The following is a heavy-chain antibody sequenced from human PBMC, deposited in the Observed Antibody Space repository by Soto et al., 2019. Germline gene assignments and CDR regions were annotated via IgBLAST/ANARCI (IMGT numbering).Heavy chain of an antibody. J-gene: IGHJ4*02. D-gene: IGHD6-13*01. V-gene: IGHV3-30*18. CDR2: IASDGKDK. Sequence: QVQLVESGGGVVQPGRSLKLSCAASGFTFSNYAIHWVRQAPGKGLEWMAVIASDGKDKRYVDSAKGRFTISRDNSKNTVYLQMDSLRGEDTAVYYCAKDGTIGAADYFFDFWGQGSLVTVSS. CDR1: GFTFSNYA. CDR3: AKDGTIGAADYFFDF.